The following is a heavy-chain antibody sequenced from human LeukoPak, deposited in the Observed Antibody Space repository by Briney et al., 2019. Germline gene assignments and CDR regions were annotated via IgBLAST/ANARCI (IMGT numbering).Heavy chain of an antibody. CDR2: INSDGGST. D-gene: IGHD2-2*01. CDR3: ARDVSYAFDY. J-gene: IGHJ4*02. V-gene: IGHV3-74*01. Sequence: PGGSQRLSCAASRYIFSIYSMHGAPRAPGRGLVWVSRINSDGGSTSYADSVKGRFTMPRDNAKNTLYLQMNSLRAEDTAVYYCARDVSYAFDYWGQGTLVTVSS. CDR1: RYIFSIYS.